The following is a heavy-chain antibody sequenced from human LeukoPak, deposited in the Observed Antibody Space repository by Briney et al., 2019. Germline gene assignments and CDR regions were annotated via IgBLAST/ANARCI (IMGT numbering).Heavy chain of an antibody. CDR2: IYPGGSDT. J-gene: IGHJ5*02. V-gene: IGHV5-51*01. CDR1: GYSFTSYW. Sequence: GESLKISCKGSGYSFTSYWIGWVRQMPGKGLEWMGIIYPGGSDTRYSPSFQGQVTISADKSISTAYLQWSSLKASDTAMYYCARHAPDSSGYYPNWFDPWGQGTLVTVFS. CDR3: ARHAPDSSGYYPNWFDP. D-gene: IGHD3-22*01.